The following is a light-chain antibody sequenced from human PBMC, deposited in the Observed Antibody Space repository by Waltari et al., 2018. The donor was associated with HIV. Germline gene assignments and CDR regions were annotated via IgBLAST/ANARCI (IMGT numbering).Light chain of an antibody. CDR1: GNDVGGYHY. V-gene: IGLV2-8*01. CDR2: DVT. J-gene: IGLJ2*01. CDR3: SSYAGSAVV. Sequence: QSALTQPPSASGSPGQSVTISCTGTGNDVGGYHYSSWYQLHPGKAPKLLIYDVTKRPSGVPDRFSGSKSGNTASLTVSGLQGDDEADYYCSSYAGSAVVFGGGTKLTVL.